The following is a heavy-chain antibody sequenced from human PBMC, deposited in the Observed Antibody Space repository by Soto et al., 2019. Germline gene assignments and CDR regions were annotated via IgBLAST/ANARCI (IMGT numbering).Heavy chain of an antibody. CDR1: FCTSSG. Sequence: ASVKVSFMASFCTSSGIRWVREAPGQRLEWMGWISTHNGNTMYAQKFQCRVIMTMDTCTTTVYMELMRLRPDDTAVYLCAREGILGLFDVFDLWGQGTMVTVSS. D-gene: IGHD1-26*01. V-gene: IGHV1-18*04. CDR3: AREGILGLFDVFDL. J-gene: IGHJ3*01. CDR2: ISTHNGNT.